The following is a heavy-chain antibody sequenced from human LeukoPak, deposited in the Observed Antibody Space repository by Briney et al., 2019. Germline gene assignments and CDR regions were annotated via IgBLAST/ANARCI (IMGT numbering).Heavy chain of an antibody. V-gene: IGHV3-9*01. CDR3: AKDGDYYGSGSYPDY. CDR2: ISWNSGSI. J-gene: IGHJ4*02. CDR1: GFTFDDYA. D-gene: IGHD3-10*01. Sequence: PGRSLRLSCAASGFTFDDYAMHWVRQAPGKGLEWVSGISWNSGSIGYADSVKGRFTISRDNAKNSLYLQMNSLRAEDTALYYCAKDGDYYGSGSYPDYWGQGTLVTVSS.